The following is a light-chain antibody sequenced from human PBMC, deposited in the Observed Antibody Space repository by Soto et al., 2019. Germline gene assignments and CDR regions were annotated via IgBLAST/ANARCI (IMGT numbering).Light chain of an antibody. CDR1: QSITDW. CDR3: QQYNGT. J-gene: IGKJ1*01. Sequence: DIQMTQSPSTLSASVGDRVTITCRASQSITDWLAWYQQKPGKAPKLLIYRASSLESGVPSRFSGSGYGAQFSLTISSLQPDDFVTYYCQQYNGTFGQGTKVEI. V-gene: IGKV1-5*03. CDR2: RAS.